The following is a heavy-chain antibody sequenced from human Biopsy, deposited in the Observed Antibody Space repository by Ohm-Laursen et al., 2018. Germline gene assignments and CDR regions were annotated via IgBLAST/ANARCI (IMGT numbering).Heavy chain of an antibody. J-gene: IGHJ3*02. CDR3: ARGTGRYYVYGAFDI. Sequence: SDTLSLTCTVSGGSISSYYWNWIRQPPGKGLDWVGRIYTSGSPNYNLSLESRVTMSVDTSKNQFSLNLRSVTAADTAVYYCARGTGRYYVYGAFDIWGQGTVVTVSS. CDR2: IYTSGSP. D-gene: IGHD1-26*01. V-gene: IGHV4-4*07. CDR1: GGSISSYY.